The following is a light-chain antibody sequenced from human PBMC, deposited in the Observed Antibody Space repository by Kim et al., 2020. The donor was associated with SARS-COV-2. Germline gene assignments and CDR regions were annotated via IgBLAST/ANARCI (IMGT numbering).Light chain of an antibody. CDR2: SAS. CDR1: QSIVVS. J-gene: IGKJ2*01. V-gene: IGKV3-11*01. Sequence: PGESATFTCRASQSIVVSLGWYQHKPGQAPRLLIYSASNRAAGVPARFSGSGFGTDFTLTISNLEPEDSAIYFCQQRNVWPDTFGQGTKLEI. CDR3: QQRNVWPDT.